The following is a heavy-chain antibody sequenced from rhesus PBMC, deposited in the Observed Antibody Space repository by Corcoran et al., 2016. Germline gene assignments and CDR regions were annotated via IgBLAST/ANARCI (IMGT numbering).Heavy chain of an antibody. CDR3: ASSIAGTTGAFDF. J-gene: IGHJ3*01. CDR1: GGSISSSY. V-gene: IGHV4-169*02. Sequence: QLQLQESGPGLVKPSETLSVTCAVSGGSISSSYWSWIRQAPGKGREWIGYIYGSGSSTNYNPSLKSRVTLSVDTSKNQLSLKLSSVTAADTAVYYCASSIAGTTGAFDFWGQGLRVTVSS. CDR2: IYGSGSST. D-gene: IGHD1-20*01.